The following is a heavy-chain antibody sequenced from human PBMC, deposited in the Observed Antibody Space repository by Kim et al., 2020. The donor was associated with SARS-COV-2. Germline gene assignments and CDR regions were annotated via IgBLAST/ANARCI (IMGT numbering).Heavy chain of an antibody. CDR3: ARVGPGGPAAIRAYGY. D-gene: IGHD2-2*01. Sequence: ASVKVSCKASGYTFTSYDINWVRQATGQGLEWMGWMNPNSGNTGYAQKFQGRVTMTRNTSISTAYMELSSLRSEDTAVYYCARVGPGGPAAIRAYGYWGQGTLVTVSS. V-gene: IGHV1-8*01. CDR2: MNPNSGNT. CDR1: GYTFTSYD. J-gene: IGHJ4*02.